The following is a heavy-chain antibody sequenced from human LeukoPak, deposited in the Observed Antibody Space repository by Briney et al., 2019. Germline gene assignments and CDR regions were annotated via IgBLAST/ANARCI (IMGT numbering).Heavy chain of an antibody. V-gene: IGHV4-39*07. J-gene: IGHJ4*02. Sequence: SETLSLTCTVSGGSISSSSYYWGWIRQPPGKGLEWIGSIYYSGSTYYNPSLKSRVTISVDTSKNQFSLKLSSVTAADTVVYYCAREFGSGWFDYWGQGTLVTVSS. CDR1: GGSISSSSYY. CDR2: IYYSGST. D-gene: IGHD6-19*01. CDR3: AREFGSGWFDY.